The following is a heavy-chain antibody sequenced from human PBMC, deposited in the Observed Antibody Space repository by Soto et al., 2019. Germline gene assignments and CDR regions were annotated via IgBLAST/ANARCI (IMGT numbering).Heavy chain of an antibody. CDR1: GYTFTGYY. J-gene: IGHJ6*02. CDR2: INPNSGGT. CDR3: ARGRLVGGYYYYGMDV. Sequence: ASVKGSCKASGYTFTGYYMHWVRQAPGQGLEWMGWINPNSGGTNYAQKLQGWVTMTRDTSISTAYMELSRLRSDDTAVYYCARGRLVGGYYYYGMDVWGQGTTVTV. D-gene: IGHD2-8*02. V-gene: IGHV1-2*04.